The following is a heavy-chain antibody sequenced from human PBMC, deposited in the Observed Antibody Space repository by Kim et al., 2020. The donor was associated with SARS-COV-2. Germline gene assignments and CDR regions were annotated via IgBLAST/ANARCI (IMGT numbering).Heavy chain of an antibody. J-gene: IGHJ4*02. D-gene: IGHD3-3*01. CDR3: AKDTYYDFSSGYYFDY. CDR1: GFTFSSYA. Sequence: GGSLRLSCAASGFTFSSYAMNWVRQAPGKGLEWVSAISGSGGSTYYADSVKGRFTISRDNSKNTLYLQMNSLRAEDTAVYYCAKDTYYDFSSGYYFDYWGQGTLVTVSS. CDR2: ISGSGGST. V-gene: IGHV3-23*01.